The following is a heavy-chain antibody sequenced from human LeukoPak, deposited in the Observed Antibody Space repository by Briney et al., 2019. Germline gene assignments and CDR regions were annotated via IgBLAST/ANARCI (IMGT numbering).Heavy chain of an antibody. Sequence: GGSLRLSCAASGFTFRSYAMNWVRQAPGKGLEWVASISGSGNNAFYADSVKGRFTISRDNSKNTLDLRMSSLRAEDTAVYYRAKDSLRSGYPSQFDYWGQGALVTVSS. J-gene: IGHJ4*02. CDR1: GFTFRSYA. CDR2: ISGSGNNA. V-gene: IGHV3-23*01. D-gene: IGHD3-22*01. CDR3: AKDSLRSGYPSQFDY.